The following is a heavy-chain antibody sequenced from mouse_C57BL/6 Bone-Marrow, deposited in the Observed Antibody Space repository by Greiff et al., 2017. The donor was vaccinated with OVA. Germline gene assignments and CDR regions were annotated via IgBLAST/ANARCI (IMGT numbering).Heavy chain of an antibody. J-gene: IGHJ2*01. CDR3: ARRIWVYYFDY. D-gene: IGHD4-1*01. Sequence: EVQRVESGGDLVKPGGSLKLSCAASGFTFSSYGMSWVRQTPEKRLEWVANISSGGSYTNYPDSVKGRFTISRDNAKNTQYLQMSSLKSEDTAMYYCARRIWVYYFDYWGQGTTLTVSS. CDR2: ISSGGSYT. V-gene: IGHV5-6*01. CDR1: GFTFSSYG.